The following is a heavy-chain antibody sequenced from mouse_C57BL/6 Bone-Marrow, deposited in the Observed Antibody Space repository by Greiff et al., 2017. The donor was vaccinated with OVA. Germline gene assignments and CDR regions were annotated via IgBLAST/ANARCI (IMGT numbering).Heavy chain of an antibody. CDR1: GYTFTSYW. CDR2: IDPSDSYT. V-gene: IGHV1-69*01. CDR3: ARGGWLLPYYAMDY. J-gene: IGHJ4*01. Sequence: QVQLQQSGAELVMPGASVKLSCKASGYTFTSYWMHWVKQRPGQGLEWIGEIDPSDSYTNYNQKFKGKSTLTVDKSSSTAYMQLSSLTSEDSAVYYCARGGWLLPYYAMDYWGQGTSVTVSS. D-gene: IGHD2-3*01.